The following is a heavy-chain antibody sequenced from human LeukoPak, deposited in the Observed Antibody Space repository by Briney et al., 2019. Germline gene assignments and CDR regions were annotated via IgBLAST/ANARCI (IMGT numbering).Heavy chain of an antibody. CDR3: ARDQYPSRYYYYYYGMDV. CDR2: ISYDGSNK. CDR1: GFTFSSYG. D-gene: IGHD4-11*01. J-gene: IGHJ6*02. V-gene: IGHV3-30*03. Sequence: PGGYLRLSCAASGFTFSSYGMHWVRQAPGKGLEWVAVISYDGSNKYYADSVKGRFTISRDNSKNTLYLQMNSLRAEDTAVYYCARDQYPSRYYYYYYGMDVWGQGTTVTVSS.